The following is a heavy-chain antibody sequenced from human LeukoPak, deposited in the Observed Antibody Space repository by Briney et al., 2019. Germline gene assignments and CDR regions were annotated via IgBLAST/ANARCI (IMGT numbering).Heavy chain of an antibody. Sequence: PSETLSLTCTVSGGSISSYYWSWIRQPPGKGLEWIGYIYYSGSTNYNPSLKSRVTISVDTSKNQFSLKLSSVTAADTAVYYCARRGSGRLDNWFDPWGQGTLVTVSS. CDR3: ARRGSGRLDNWFDP. J-gene: IGHJ5*02. CDR1: GGSISSYY. D-gene: IGHD3-10*01. CDR2: IYYSGST. V-gene: IGHV4-59*01.